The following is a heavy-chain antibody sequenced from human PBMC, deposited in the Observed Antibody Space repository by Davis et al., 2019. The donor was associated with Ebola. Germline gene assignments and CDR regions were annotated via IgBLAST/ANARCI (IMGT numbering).Heavy chain of an antibody. CDR1: GFTLSSYS. V-gene: IGHV3-48*02. D-gene: IGHD4-17*01. CDR2: ISSSSSTI. J-gene: IGHJ4*02. Sequence: GESLKISCAASGFTLSSYSMNWVRQAPGKGLEWVSYISSSSSTIYYADSVKGRFTISRDNAKNSLYLQMNSLRDEDTALYYCSRGGAVKFDYWGQGTLVTVSS. CDR3: SRGGAVKFDY.